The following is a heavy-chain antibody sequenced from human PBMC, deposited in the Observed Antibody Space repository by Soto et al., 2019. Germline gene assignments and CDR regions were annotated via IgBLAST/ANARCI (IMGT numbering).Heavy chain of an antibody. D-gene: IGHD5-12*01. V-gene: IGHV6-1*01. J-gene: IGHJ5*02. CDR2: TYFRSKWYN. CDR1: GASVSSNTAS. Sequence: SQTLSLTCALSGASVSSNTASWNWIRQSPSRGLEWLGRTYFRSKWYNDYAVSVKSRIIINPDTSNNQFSLQLNSVTPEDTAVYFCAKGDNLGPRTGYAFDPWGQGIMVTVSS. CDR3: AKGDNLGPRTGYAFDP.